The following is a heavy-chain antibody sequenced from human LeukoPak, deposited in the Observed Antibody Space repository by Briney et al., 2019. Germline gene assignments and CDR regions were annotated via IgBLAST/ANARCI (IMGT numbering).Heavy chain of an antibody. D-gene: IGHD4-17*01. CDR3: TRDTASVY. CDR1: GFTFGDYA. J-gene: IGHJ4*02. V-gene: IGHV3-49*04. CDR2: IRSKAYGGTT. Sequence: GGSLRLSCTASGFTFGDYAMSWVRQAPGKGLEWVGFIRSKAYGGTTEYAASVKGRFTISRDDSNSIAYLQMNSLKTADTAVYYCTRDTASVYWGQGTLVTVSS.